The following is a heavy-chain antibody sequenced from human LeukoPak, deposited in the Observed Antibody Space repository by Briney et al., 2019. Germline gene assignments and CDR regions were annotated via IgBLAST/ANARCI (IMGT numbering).Heavy chain of an antibody. CDR3: ARMEGSSSTWGYYYYGMDV. V-gene: IGHV4-34*01. D-gene: IGHD6-13*01. Sequence: SETLSLTCAVYGGSFSGYYWSWIRQPPGRGLEWIGEINHSGSTNYNPSLKSRVTISVDTFKYQFSLKLSSVTAADTAVYYCARMEGSSSTWGYYYYGMDVWGQGTTVTVSS. J-gene: IGHJ6*02. CDR1: GGSFSGYY. CDR2: INHSGST.